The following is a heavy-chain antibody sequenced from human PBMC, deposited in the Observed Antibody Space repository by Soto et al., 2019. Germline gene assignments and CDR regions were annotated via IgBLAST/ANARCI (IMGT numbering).Heavy chain of an antibody. CDR3: ARVDYNWNYSDV. CDR1: VGSISSSSYY. J-gene: IGHJ6*02. V-gene: IGHV4-39*01. D-gene: IGHD1-7*01. Sequence: SETLSLTCTVSVGSISSSSYYWGWIRQPPGKGLEWIGSIYYSGSTYYNPSLKSRVTISVDTSKNQFSLKLSSVTAADTAVYYCARVDYNWNYSDVWGQGTTVTVSS. CDR2: IYYSGST.